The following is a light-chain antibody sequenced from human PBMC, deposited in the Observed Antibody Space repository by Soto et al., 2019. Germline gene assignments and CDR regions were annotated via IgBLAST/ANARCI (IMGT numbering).Light chain of an antibody. V-gene: IGKV1-5*03. CDR2: KAS. Sequence: DIQMTQSPSTLSASVGDRVTITCRASQSISSWLAWYQQKPGKAPKLLIYKASSLESGVPSRFSGSGSGTEFTLTISSLQPDDFAPYYCQQYNSYSVTFGGATKVDIK. CDR3: QQYNSYSVT. CDR1: QSISSW. J-gene: IGKJ4*01.